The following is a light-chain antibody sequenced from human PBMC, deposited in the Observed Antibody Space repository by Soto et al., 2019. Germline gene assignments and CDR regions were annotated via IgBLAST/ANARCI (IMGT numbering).Light chain of an antibody. V-gene: IGKV3-20*01. CDR2: GAS. CDR1: QAVSSVL. CDR3: QQHGTSPI. J-gene: IGKJ4*01. Sequence: EVVLPQSPGTLSLSPGERATLSCRASQAVSSVLLAWYQQKPGQAPRLLIYGASSRATGIPDRFSGSGSGTDFTLTVSRLGPEDFAVYYCQQHGTSPIFGGGTKVDIK.